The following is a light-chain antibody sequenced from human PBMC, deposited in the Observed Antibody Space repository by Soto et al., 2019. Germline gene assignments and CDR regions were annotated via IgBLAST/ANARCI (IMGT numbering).Light chain of an antibody. V-gene: IGKV1-5*01. Sequence: DIQLTQSPSTLSASLGDRVTITCRASQSISTWLAWYQQKPGKTPSLLIYDASTLETGVPSRFSGRGSGTEFTLTISSLQPDDLATYYCQQYNTYTLYTFGQGTKLEIK. J-gene: IGKJ2*01. CDR2: DAS. CDR1: QSISTW. CDR3: QQYNTYTLYT.